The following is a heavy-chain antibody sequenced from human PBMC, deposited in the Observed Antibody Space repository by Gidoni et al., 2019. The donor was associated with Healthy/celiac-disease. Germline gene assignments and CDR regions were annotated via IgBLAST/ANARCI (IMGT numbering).Heavy chain of an antibody. CDR3: ARDGLGGSYPFDY. CDR1: GFTFSGYS. V-gene: IGHV3-21*01. J-gene: IGHJ4*02. Sequence: EVQLVESGGGLVKPGGSLRLSCAASGFTFSGYSMNWVRQAPGKGLEWVSSISSSSSYIDYADSVKGRFTSSRDNAKNSLYLQMNSLRAEDTAVYYCARDGLGGSYPFDYWGQGTLVNVSS. D-gene: IGHD1-26*01. CDR2: ISSSSSYI.